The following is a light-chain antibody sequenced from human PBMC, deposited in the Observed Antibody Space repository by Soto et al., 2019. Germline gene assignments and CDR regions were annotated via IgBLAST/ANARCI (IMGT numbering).Light chain of an antibody. CDR1: NIGSKN. J-gene: IGLJ2*01. CDR2: RDS. CDR3: QVWDSSTV. Sequence: SYELTQPLSVSVALGQTARIPCGGNNIGSKNVHWYQQKPGQAPVLVIYRDSNRPSGIPERFSGSNSGNTATLTISRAQAGDEADYYCQVWDSSTVFGGGTKVTVL. V-gene: IGLV3-9*01.